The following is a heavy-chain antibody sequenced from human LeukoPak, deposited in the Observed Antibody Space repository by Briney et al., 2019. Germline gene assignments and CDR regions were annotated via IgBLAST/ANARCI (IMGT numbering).Heavy chain of an antibody. CDR2: INHSGST. D-gene: IGHD6-13*01. CDR1: GGSFSGYY. V-gene: IGHV4-34*01. J-gene: IGHJ4*02. Sequence: SETLSLTCAVYGGSFSGYYWSWIRQPPGKGLEWIGEINHSGSTNYNPSLKSRVTISVDTSKNQFSLKLSSVTAADTAVYYCAKTKGYFRVYDYWGQGTLVTVSP. CDR3: AKTKGYFRVYDY.